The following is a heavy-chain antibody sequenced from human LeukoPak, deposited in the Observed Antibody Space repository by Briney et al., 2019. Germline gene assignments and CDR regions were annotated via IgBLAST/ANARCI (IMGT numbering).Heavy chain of an antibody. CDR2: IYHNGNT. Sequence: SETLSLTCTVSGGSISNDYWSWIRQPPGKGLEWIGSIYHNGNTYYNPSLKSRVTISVDTSKNEFSLKLSSVTAADTAVYYCAREHLAARLRRLDYWGQGTLVTVSS. V-gene: IGHV4-59*12. CDR3: AREHLAARLRRLDY. CDR1: GGSISNDY. J-gene: IGHJ4*02. D-gene: IGHD6-6*01.